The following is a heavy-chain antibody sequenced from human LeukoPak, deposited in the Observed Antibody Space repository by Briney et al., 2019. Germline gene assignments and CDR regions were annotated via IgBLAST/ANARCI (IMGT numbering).Heavy chain of an antibody. CDR3: ARVHSRITIFGVVRDDAFDI. CDR2: IYYSGST. V-gene: IGHV4-30-4*01. Sequence: PSETLSLTCTVSGVSISSGDYYWSWIRQPPGKGLEWIGYIYYSGSTYYNPSLKSRVTISVDTSKNQFSLKLSSVTAADTAVYYCARVHSRITIFGVVRDDAFDIWGQGTMVTVSS. D-gene: IGHD3-3*01. CDR1: GVSISSGDYY. J-gene: IGHJ3*02.